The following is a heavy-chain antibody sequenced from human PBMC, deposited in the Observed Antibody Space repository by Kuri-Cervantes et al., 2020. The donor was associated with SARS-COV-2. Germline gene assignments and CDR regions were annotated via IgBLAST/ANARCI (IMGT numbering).Heavy chain of an antibody. CDR3: ARGGLRFLEWLPDYLDY. V-gene: IGHV1-46*01. CDR2: INPSDDST. Sequence: ASVKVSCKAGGYTFTNYYIHWVRQAPGQGLEWMGVINPSDDSTTYAQKFQDRVTMTRDTSTSTVYMELRSLRSEDTAVFYCARGGLRFLEWLPDYLDYWSQGTLVTVSS. CDR1: GYTFTNYY. J-gene: IGHJ4*02. D-gene: IGHD3-3*01.